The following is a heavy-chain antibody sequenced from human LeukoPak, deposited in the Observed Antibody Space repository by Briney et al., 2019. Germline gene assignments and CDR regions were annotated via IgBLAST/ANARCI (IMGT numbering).Heavy chain of an antibody. CDR3: ARGIYSGSYRITAFDI. D-gene: IGHD1-26*01. CDR1: GGSFSGYY. V-gene: IGHV4-34*01. Sequence: SSETLSLTCAVYGGSFSGYYWSWIRQPPGKGLEWIGEINHSGSTNYNPSLKSRVTISVDTSKSQFSLKLMSVTAADTAIYYCARGIYSGSYRITAFDIWGQGTLVTVSS. CDR2: INHSGST. J-gene: IGHJ3*02.